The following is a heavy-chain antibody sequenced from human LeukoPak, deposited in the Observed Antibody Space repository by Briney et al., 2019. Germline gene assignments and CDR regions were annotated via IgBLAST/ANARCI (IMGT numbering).Heavy chain of an antibody. V-gene: IGHV3-7*01. CDR3: ARDKVYCSGGSCYWRDYYYYYMDV. Sequence: TGGSMRLSCAAPGFTFSSYWMSWLRQAPGKGLEWVANIKQDGSEKYYVDSVKGRFTISRDNAKNSLYLQMNSLRAEDTAVYYCARDKVYCSGGSCYWRDYYYYYMDVWGKGTTVTVSS. J-gene: IGHJ6*03. D-gene: IGHD2-15*01. CDR1: GFTFSSYW. CDR2: IKQDGSEK.